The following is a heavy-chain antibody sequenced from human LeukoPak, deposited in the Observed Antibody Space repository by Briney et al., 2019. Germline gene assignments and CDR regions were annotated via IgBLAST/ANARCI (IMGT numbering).Heavy chain of an antibody. D-gene: IGHD3-3*01. J-gene: IGHJ4*02. CDR3: ASSGPPLYYFDY. CDR2: IYSGGST. Sequence: GGSLRLSCAASGFTVSNNYMSWVRQAPGKGLEWVSVIYSGGSTYYADSVKGRFTIFRDNSKNMVHLQMNSLRAEDTAVYYCASSGPPLYYFDYWGQGTLVTVSS. V-gene: IGHV3-66*01. CDR1: GFTVSNNY.